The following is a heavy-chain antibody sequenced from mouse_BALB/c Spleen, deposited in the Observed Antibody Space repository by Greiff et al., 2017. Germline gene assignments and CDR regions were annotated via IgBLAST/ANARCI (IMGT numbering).Heavy chain of an antibody. CDR3: ARSDRGYAMDY. V-gene: IGHV1-20*02. CDR1: GYSFTGYF. J-gene: IGHJ4*01. D-gene: IGHD2-14*01. CDR2: INPYNGDT. Sequence: LVESGPELVKPGASVKISCKASGYSFTGYFMNWVMQSHGKSLEWIGRINPYNGDTFYNQKFKGKATLTVDKSSSTAHMELRSLASEDSAVYYCARSDRGYAMDYWGQGTSVTVSS.